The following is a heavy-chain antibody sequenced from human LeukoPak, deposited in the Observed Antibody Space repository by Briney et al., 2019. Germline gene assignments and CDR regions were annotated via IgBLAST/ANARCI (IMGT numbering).Heavy chain of an antibody. CDR1: GFTFSSYA. D-gene: IGHD6-19*01. J-gene: IGHJ4*02. V-gene: IGHV3-23*01. CDR3: TNHPVAGYGY. CDR2: ISGSGGST. Sequence: GGSLRLSCAASGFTFSSYAMSWVRQAPGNGLEWVSAISGSGGSTYYADSVKGRFTISRDNSKNTLYLQMNSLRAEDTAVYYCTNHPVAGYGYWGQGTLVTVSS.